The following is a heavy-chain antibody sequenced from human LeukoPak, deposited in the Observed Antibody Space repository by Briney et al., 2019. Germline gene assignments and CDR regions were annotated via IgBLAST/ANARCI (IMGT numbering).Heavy chain of an antibody. D-gene: IGHD4-17*01. CDR2: IRSKANSYAT. V-gene: IGHV3-73*01. CDR1: GFTFSGSA. Sequence: GGSLRLSCAASGFTFSGSAMHWVRQASGKGLEWVGRIRSKANSYATAYAASVKGRFTISRDDSKNTAYLQMSSLKTEDTAVYYCTRHGYGDGPPWGQGTLVTVSS. J-gene: IGHJ5*02. CDR3: TRHGYGDGPP.